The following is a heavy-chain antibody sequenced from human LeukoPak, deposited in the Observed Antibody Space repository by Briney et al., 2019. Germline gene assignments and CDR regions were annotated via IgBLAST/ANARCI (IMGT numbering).Heavy chain of an antibody. J-gene: IGHJ4*02. CDR2: THNSGSP. V-gene: IGHV4-39*07. D-gene: IGHD5-12*01. CDR3: ATMPEGEWLRLGYFDN. Sequence: SETLSLTCTVSGGSISSGGYYWNWLRQPPGKGLEWIGNTHNSGSPSYNPSLESRVTISEDTSKSQVSLKVRSVTAADTAVYFCATMPEGEWLRLGYFDNWGLGTLVTVSS. CDR1: GGSISSGGYY.